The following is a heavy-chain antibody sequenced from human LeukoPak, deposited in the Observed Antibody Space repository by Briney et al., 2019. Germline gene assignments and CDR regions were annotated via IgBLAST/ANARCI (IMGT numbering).Heavy chain of an antibody. CDR1: GYTFTSYY. V-gene: IGHV1-46*01. D-gene: IGHD1-26*01. J-gene: IGHJ4*02. Sequence: ASVKVSCKASGYTFTSYYMHWVRQAPGQGLEWMGIINPSGGSTSYAQKFQGRVTMTRDTSTSTVYMELSSLRSEDTAVYYCARGDTVDWELLQGGYFDYWGQGTLVTVSS. CDR3: ARGDTVDWELLQGGYFDY. CDR2: INPSGGST.